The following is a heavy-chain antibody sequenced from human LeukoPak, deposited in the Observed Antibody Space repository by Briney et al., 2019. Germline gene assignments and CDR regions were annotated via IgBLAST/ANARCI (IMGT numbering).Heavy chain of an antibody. CDR2: IYHSGRT. CDR1: GYSISSGYY. Sequence: SETLSLTCTVSGYSISSGYYWGWIRQPPGKGLEWIGSIYHSGRTFYNPSLKSRVTISVDTSKNQFSLKLTSVTAADTAVYYCARDRITIFGVGYPFDYWGQGTLVTVSS. V-gene: IGHV4-38-2*02. J-gene: IGHJ4*02. D-gene: IGHD3-3*01. CDR3: ARDRITIFGVGYPFDY.